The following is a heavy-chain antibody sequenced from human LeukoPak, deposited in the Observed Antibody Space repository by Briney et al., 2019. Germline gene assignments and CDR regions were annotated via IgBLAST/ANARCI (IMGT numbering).Heavy chain of an antibody. CDR3: ARDCTIFGVVIRSWFDP. V-gene: IGHV1-8*01. D-gene: IGHD3-3*01. J-gene: IGHJ5*02. CDR1: GYTFTSYD. Sequence: ASVKVSCKASGYTFTSYDINWVRQATGQGLEWMGWMNPNSGNTGYAQKFQGRVTMTRNTSISTAYMELSRLRSDDTAVYYCARDCTIFGVVIRSWFDPWGQGTLVTVSS. CDR2: MNPNSGNT.